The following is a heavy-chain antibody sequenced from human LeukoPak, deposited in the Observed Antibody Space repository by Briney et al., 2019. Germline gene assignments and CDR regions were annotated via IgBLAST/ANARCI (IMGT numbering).Heavy chain of an antibody. Sequence: GGSLRLSCAASGFTFSSYSMNWVRQAPGKGLEWVSSISSSSSYIYYADSVKGRFTISRDNAKNSLYLQMNSLRAEDTAVYYCARYRYCTNGVCYTMPGAFDIWGQGTLVTVSS. V-gene: IGHV3-21*01. D-gene: IGHD2-8*01. CDR3: ARYRYCTNGVCYTMPGAFDI. CDR1: GFTFSSYS. CDR2: ISSSSSYI. J-gene: IGHJ4*02.